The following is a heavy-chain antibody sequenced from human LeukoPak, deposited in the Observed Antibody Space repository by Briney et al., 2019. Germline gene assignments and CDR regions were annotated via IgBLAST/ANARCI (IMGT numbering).Heavy chain of an antibody. D-gene: IGHD4-23*01. Sequence: GASVKVSCKASGYTFTSYPMNWVRQAPGQGLNCMEWINTNTGDPTYAPLFTGRFVFSLDTSVSTAYLQISSLKAEDTAVYYCARTLSGGNYVFFDFDYWGQGTLVTVSS. CDR2: INTNTGDP. V-gene: IGHV7-4-1*02. CDR1: GYTFTSYP. J-gene: IGHJ4*02. CDR3: ARTLSGGNYVFFDFDY.